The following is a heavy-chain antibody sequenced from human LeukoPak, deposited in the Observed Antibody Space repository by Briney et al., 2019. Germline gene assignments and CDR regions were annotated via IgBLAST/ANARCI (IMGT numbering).Heavy chain of an antibody. CDR3: AKDLLWFGELLRSHDAFDI. V-gene: IGHV3-30*18. CDR1: GFTFSSYG. D-gene: IGHD3-10*01. CDR2: ISYDGSNK. J-gene: IGHJ3*02. Sequence: GGSLRLSCAASGFTFSSYGMHWVGQAPGKGLEGGAVISYDGSNKYYADSVKGRFTISRDNSKNTLYLQMNSLRAEDTAVYYCAKDLLWFGELLRSHDAFDIWGQGTMVTVSS.